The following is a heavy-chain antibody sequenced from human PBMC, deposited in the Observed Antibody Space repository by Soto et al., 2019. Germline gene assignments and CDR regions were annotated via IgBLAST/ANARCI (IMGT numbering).Heavy chain of an antibody. D-gene: IGHD3-10*01. V-gene: IGHV4-34*01. Sequence: QVQLQQWGAGLLKPSETLSLTCAVYGGSFSGYYWSWIRQPPGKGLEWIGEINHSGSTNYNPSLKSRVTISVDTSKHQFSLKLSSVTAADTAVYYCARERILWFGELYPSYFDYWGQGTLVTVSS. CDR2: INHSGST. CDR1: GGSFSGYY. J-gene: IGHJ4*02. CDR3: ARERILWFGELYPSYFDY.